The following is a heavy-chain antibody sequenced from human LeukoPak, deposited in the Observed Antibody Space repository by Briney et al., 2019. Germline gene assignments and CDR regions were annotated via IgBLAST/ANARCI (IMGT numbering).Heavy chain of an antibody. CDR2: ISSSSSYI. D-gene: IGHD2-2*01. V-gene: IGHV3-21*01. CDR3: ARSTRFHYGMDV. Sequence: GGSLRLSCAASGFTFSSYSMNWVRQAPGKGLEWVSSISSSSSYIYYADSVKGRFTISRDNAKNSLYLQMNSLRAEDTAVYYCARSTRFHYGMDVWGQGTTVTVSS. J-gene: IGHJ6*02. CDR1: GFTFSSYS.